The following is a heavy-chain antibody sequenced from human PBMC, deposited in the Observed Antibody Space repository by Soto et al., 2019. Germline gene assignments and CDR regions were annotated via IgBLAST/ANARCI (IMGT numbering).Heavy chain of an antibody. CDR2: INPSGGST. Sequence: ASVKVSCKASGYTLTSYYMHWVRQAPGQGLEWMGIINPSGGSTSYAQKFQGRVTMTRDTSTSTVYMELSSLRSEDTAVYYCARDRTYYYDSSRVPYDPWSQGTLVTVS. CDR1: GYTLTSYY. D-gene: IGHD3-22*01. J-gene: IGHJ5*01. CDR3: ARDRTYYYDSSRVPYDP. V-gene: IGHV1-46*01.